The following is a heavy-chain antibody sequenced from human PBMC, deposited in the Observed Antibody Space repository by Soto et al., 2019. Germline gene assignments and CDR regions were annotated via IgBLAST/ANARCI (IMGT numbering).Heavy chain of an antibody. J-gene: IGHJ6*02. Sequence: QVQLVESGGGVVQPGRSLRLSCAASGFTFSSYGMHWVRQAPGKGLEWVAVISYDGSNKYYADSVKGRFTISRDNSKNTLYLQMNSLRAEDTAVYYCAKSARSTESGMDVWGQGTTVTVSS. V-gene: IGHV3-30*18. D-gene: IGHD2-2*01. CDR3: AKSARSTESGMDV. CDR2: ISYDGSNK. CDR1: GFTFSSYG.